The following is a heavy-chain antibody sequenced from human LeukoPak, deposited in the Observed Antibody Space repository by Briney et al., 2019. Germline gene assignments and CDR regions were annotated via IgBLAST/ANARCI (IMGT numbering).Heavy chain of an antibody. J-gene: IGHJ4*02. D-gene: IGHD1-1*01. CDR2: INSGSTYT. CDR3: ARSLTTLTYEGY. CDR1: GFTFSSYM. Sequence: PGGSLRLSCAASGFTFSSYMMNWVRQAPGKGLEWVSSINSGSTYTYYTESVKGRFTVSRDNAKNSLFLQMNSLRAEVTAIYYCARSLTTLTYEGYWGQGTLVTVSS. V-gene: IGHV3-21*01.